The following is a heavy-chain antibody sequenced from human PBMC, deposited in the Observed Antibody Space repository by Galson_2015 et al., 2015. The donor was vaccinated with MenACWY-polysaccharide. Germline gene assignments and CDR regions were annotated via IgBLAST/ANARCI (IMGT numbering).Heavy chain of an antibody. D-gene: IGHD3-10*01. CDR3: ARDRALMYGSGSPRFNWFDP. CDR1: GGSISSYY. Sequence: SETLSLTCSVSGGSISSYYWSWIRQPPGKGLEWIGYISYTGITSYNPSLKSRVTISVDTSKTQFSLRLSSVTAADTAVYYCARDRALMYGSGSPRFNWFDPWGQGALVTVSS. J-gene: IGHJ5*02. CDR2: ISYTGIT. V-gene: IGHV4-59*01.